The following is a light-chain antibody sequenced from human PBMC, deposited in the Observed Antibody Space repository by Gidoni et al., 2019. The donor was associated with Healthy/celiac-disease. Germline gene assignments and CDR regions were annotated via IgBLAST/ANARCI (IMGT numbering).Light chain of an antibody. CDR3: QQRSNWPPT. CDR1: QSVSSY. V-gene: IGKV3-11*01. J-gene: IGKJ4*01. Sequence: VLPPSPATLSLSPGERATLSCTASQSVSSYLAWYQQKPGKAPRLLIYDASNRATGIPARFSGSGSGTDFTLTISSLEPEDFAVYYCQQRSNWPPTFGGGTKVEIK. CDR2: DAS.